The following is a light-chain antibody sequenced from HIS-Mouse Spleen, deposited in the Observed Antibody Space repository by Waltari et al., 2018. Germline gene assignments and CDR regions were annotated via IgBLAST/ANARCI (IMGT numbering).Light chain of an antibody. CDR1: QRVRSSY. CDR2: GAS. Sequence: EIVLTQSPGTLSLSPGERATLSCRASQRVRSSYLAWYQQKPGQAPRLLIYGASSRATGIPDRFSGSGSGTDFTLTISRLEPEDFAVYYCQQYGSSFTFGPGTKVDIK. J-gene: IGKJ3*01. V-gene: IGKV3-20*01. CDR3: QQYGSSFT.